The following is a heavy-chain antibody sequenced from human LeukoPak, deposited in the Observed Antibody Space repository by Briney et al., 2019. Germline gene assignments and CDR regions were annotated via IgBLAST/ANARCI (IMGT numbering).Heavy chain of an antibody. Sequence: GGSLRLSCAASGFTFSSYWMTWVRQAPGKGLEWVANIKQDGGEKYYVNSVKGRFTISRDNAKNSLYLEMNSLRVEDTAIYYCARDGRPLVYWGQGTLVTVSS. CDR3: ARDGRPLVY. CDR2: IKQDGGEK. J-gene: IGHJ4*02. CDR1: GFTFSSYW. D-gene: IGHD3/OR15-3a*01. V-gene: IGHV3-7*01.